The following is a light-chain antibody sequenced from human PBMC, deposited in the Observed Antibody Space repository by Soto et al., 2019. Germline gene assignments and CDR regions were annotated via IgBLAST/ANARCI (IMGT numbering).Light chain of an antibody. V-gene: IGLV2-11*01. CDR2: DVN. CDR3: CSYAGSLPYV. CDR1: TSDVGGYNY. Sequence: QSVLTQPRSVSGSPGQSVTISCTGTTSDVGGYNYVSWYQQHPGKAPKFIIYDVNKRPSGVPDRFSGSKSGNTASLTISGLQAEDEADYFCCSYAGSLPYVLGTGTKVT. J-gene: IGLJ1*01.